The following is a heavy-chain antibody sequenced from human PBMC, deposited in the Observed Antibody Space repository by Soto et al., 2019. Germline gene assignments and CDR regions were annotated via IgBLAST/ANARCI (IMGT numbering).Heavy chain of an antibody. J-gene: IGHJ3*02. CDR3: TTPYGRYCSSTSCPLIAFDI. D-gene: IGHD2-2*01. CDR1: GFTFSNAW. V-gene: IGHV3-15*01. CDR2: IKSKTDGGTT. Sequence: GGSLRLSCAASGFTFSNAWMSWVRQAPGKGLEWVGRIKSKTDGGTTDYAAPVKGRFTISRDDSKNTLYLQMSSLKTEDTAVYYCTTPYGRYCSSTSCPLIAFDIWGQGTMVTVSS.